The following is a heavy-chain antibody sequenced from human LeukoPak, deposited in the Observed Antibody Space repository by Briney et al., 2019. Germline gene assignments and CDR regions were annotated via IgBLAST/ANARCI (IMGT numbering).Heavy chain of an antibody. CDR3: ARKDFSSGSFSY. D-gene: IGHD3-22*01. V-gene: IGHV3-11*04. J-gene: IGHJ4*02. Sequence: LSLTRTVSGSSINGHYWSWIRQAPGKGLEWISYIGLSGYPLDYADSVRGRFTISRDNAKNSLYLEMNSLRAEDTAVYYCARKDFSSGSFSYWGQGTLVTVSS. CDR1: GSSINGHY. CDR2: IGLSGYPL.